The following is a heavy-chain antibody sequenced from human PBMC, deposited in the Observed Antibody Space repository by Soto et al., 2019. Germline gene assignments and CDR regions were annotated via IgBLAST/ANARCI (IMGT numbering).Heavy chain of an antibody. D-gene: IGHD3-10*01. CDR3: ARVGYGSGSYSKNFDY. CDR2: INHSGST. CDR1: GGSFSGYY. J-gene: IGHJ4*02. Sequence: PSETLSLTCAVYGGSFSGYYWIWIRQPPGKGLEWIGEINHSGSTNYNPSLKSRVTISVDTSKNQFSLKLSSVTAADTAVYYCARVGYGSGSYSKNFDYWGQGTLVTVSS. V-gene: IGHV4-34*01.